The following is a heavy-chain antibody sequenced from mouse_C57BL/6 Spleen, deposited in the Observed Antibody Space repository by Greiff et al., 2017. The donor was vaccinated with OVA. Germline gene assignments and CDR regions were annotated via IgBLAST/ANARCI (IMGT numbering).Heavy chain of an antibody. V-gene: IGHV1-52*01. Sequence: VQLQQSGAELVRPGSSVKLSCKASGYTFTSYWLHWVKQRPIQGLEWIGNIDPSDSENHYNQQFNDKATLTVDKSSSTAYMQLSSLTSEDSAVYYCTRSDYGNYFDYWGQGTTLTVSS. CDR2: IDPSDSEN. J-gene: IGHJ2*01. CDR1: GYTFTSYW. CDR3: TRSDYGNYFDY. D-gene: IGHD2-1*01.